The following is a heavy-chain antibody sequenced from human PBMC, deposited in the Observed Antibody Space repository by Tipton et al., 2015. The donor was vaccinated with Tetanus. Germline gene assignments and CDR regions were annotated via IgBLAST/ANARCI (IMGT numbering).Heavy chain of an antibody. V-gene: IGHV4-59*01. J-gene: IGHJ4*02. D-gene: IGHD3-3*01. CDR3: ATESLVFRRLLD. CDR1: GGSISSYY. Sequence: TLSLTCTVSGGSISSYYWSWIRQPPGKGLEWIGYIYYSGSTNYNPSLKSRVTISVDTSKNQFSLKLSSVTAADNAVYYCATESLVFRRLLDWGPGILVTVSS. CDR2: IYYSGST.